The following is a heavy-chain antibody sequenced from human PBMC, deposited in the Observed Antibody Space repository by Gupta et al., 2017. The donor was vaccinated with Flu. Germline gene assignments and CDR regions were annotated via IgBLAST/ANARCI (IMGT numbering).Heavy chain of an antibody. D-gene: IGHD1-26*01. CDR3: ARSSVPGSPSTADYFDF. CDR2: ISHEERDE. Sequence: KGLEWVALISHEERDEYYADSVRGRFTISRDISKNIFYLQMNSLRVDDTAVYYCARSSVPGSPSTADYFDFWGQGTLVTVSS. V-gene: IGHV3-33*01. J-gene: IGHJ4*02.